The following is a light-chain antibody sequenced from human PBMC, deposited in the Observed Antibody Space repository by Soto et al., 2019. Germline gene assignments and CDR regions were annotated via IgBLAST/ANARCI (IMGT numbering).Light chain of an antibody. Sequence: EIVLTQTPATLSLSPGERATLSCRASQSVTTLAWYQQRPGQSPRLLIYDASSRATGIPARFSGSGSRTDFTLSISSLEPEDFAVYYCQQRTRWPMTFGQGTRLQI. CDR3: QQRTRWPMT. J-gene: IGKJ5*01. V-gene: IGKV3-11*01. CDR2: DAS. CDR1: QSVTT.